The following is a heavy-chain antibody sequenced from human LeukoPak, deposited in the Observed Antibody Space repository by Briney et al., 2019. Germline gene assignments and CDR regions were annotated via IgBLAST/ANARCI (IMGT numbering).Heavy chain of an antibody. D-gene: IGHD2-8*02. Sequence: SETLSLTCTVSGGSISSYYWSWIRQPPGKGLEWIGYIYYSGSTDYNPSLKSRVTISVDTSKNHFSLRLSSVTAADTAIYYCARSRVYCLDYWGQGTLVTVSS. CDR3: ARSRVYCLDY. V-gene: IGHV4-59*12. J-gene: IGHJ4*02. CDR2: IYYSGST. CDR1: GGSISSYY.